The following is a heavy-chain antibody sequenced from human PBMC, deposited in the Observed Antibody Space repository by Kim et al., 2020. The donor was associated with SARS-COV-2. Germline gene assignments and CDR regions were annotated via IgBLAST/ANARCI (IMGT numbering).Heavy chain of an antibody. V-gene: IGHV3-30*02. Sequence: AETGRGRFTNSRDNSKNTLYLQMNSLRAEDMAVYYWAKDAVGASPGGMDVWGQGTTVTVSS. J-gene: IGHJ6*02. D-gene: IGHD1-26*01. CDR3: AKDAVGASPGGMDV.